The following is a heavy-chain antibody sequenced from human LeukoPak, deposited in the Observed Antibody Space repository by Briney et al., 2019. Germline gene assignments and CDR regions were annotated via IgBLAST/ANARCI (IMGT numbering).Heavy chain of an antibody. CDR2: ISGSGGST. J-gene: IGHJ4*02. D-gene: IGHD2-15*01. V-gene: IGHV3-23*01. Sequence: GGSLRLSCAASGFTFSSYAMSWVRQAPGKGLEWVSAISGSGGSTYYAGSVKGRFTISRDNSKNTLYLQMNSLRAEDTAVYYCAKVSRSGGSPFDYWGQGTLVTVSS. CDR3: AKVSRSGGSPFDY. CDR1: GFTFSSYA.